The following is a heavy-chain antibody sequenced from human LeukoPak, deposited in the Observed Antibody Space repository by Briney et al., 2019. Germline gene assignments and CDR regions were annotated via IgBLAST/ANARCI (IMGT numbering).Heavy chain of an antibody. CDR3: AKERNRSTSCYYY. J-gene: IGHJ4*02. CDR2: ISGSGGST. V-gene: IGHV3-23*01. D-gene: IGHD2-2*01. Sequence: GGSLRLSCAASGFTFSSYAMSWVRQAPGKGLEWASAISGSGGSTYYADSVKGRFTISKDNSKNTLYLQMNSLRAEDTAIYYCAKERNRSTSCYYYWGQGTLVTVSS. CDR1: GFTFSSYA.